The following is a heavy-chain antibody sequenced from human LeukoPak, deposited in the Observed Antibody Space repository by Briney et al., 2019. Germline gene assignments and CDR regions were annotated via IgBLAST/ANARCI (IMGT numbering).Heavy chain of an antibody. CDR1: GFTFSRYA. Sequence: GGSLRLSCSASGFTFSRYAMHWVRQAPGKGLEYVSAISSNGGSTYYADSVKGRFTISRDNSRNTLHLQMSSLRVEDTAVYYCVKDFIRGSYFDYGGRGPRVTVS. V-gene: IGHV3-64D*06. D-gene: IGHD3-16*01. J-gene: IGHJ4*02. CDR2: ISSNGGST. CDR3: VKDFIRGSYFDY.